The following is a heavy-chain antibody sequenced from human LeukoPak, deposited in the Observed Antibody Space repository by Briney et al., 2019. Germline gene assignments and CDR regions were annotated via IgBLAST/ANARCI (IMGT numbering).Heavy chain of an antibody. CDR1: GYTFTSYG. Sequence: ASVKVSCKASGYTFTSYGISWVRQAPGQGLEWMGWINPNSGGTNYAQKFQGRVTMTRDTSISTAYMELSSLRSEDTAVYYCARLRANTAMVTDYWGQGTLVTVSS. J-gene: IGHJ4*02. V-gene: IGHV1-2*02. D-gene: IGHD5-18*01. CDR2: INPNSGGT. CDR3: ARLRANTAMVTDY.